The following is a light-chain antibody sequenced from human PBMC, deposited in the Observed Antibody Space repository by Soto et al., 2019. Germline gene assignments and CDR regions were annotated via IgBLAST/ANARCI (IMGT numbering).Light chain of an antibody. CDR2: EVN. J-gene: IGLJ1*01. V-gene: IGLV2-23*02. CDR1: SSDVGTYTL. Sequence: QSVLTQPASVSGSPGQSITISCTGTSSDVGTYTLVSWYQQHPGKAPKLVIYEVNKRPAGVSKRFSGSKSGDTASLTISGLQAEDEADYYCSSYAGPITFYAFGTGTKVTVL. CDR3: SSYAGPITFYA.